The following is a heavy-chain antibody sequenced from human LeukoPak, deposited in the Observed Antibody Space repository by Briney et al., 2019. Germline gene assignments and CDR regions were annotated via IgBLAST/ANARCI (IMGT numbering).Heavy chain of an antibody. Sequence: ASVKVSCKASGYTFTSYDINWVRQATGQGLEWMGWMNPNSGNTGYAQKFQGRVTMTRNTSISTDYMELSSLRSEDTAVYYCARVIRGVIISRYYYMDVWGQGTTVTISS. CDR1: GYTFTSYD. D-gene: IGHD3-10*01. CDR2: MNPNSGNT. J-gene: IGHJ6*03. CDR3: ARVIRGVIISRYYYMDV. V-gene: IGHV1-8*01.